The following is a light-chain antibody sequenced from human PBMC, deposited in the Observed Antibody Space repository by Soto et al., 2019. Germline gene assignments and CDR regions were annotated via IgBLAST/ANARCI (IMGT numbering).Light chain of an antibody. CDR2: DAS. V-gene: IGKV3-15*01. CDR3: QQYNKWPLT. J-gene: IGKJ1*01. CDR1: QSVSNN. Sequence: EREMTQSPATLSVSPGEGATVFCRASQSVSNNLAWYQQKPGQAPRLLIYDASTRATGIPARFIGSGSGTEFTLTISSLQSEDFAVYYCQQYNKWPLTFGQGTKVEIK.